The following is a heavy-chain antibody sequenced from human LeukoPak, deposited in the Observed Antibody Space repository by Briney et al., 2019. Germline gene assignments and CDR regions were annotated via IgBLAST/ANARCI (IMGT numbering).Heavy chain of an antibody. V-gene: IGHV4-59*01. CDR2: IHYSGST. D-gene: IGHD3-10*01. CDR1: GGSISNYY. CDR3: ARAMVRGYYYYGMDV. Sequence: SETLSLTCTVSGGSISNYYWSWIRQPPGKGLELIGYIHYSGSTYYNPSLKSQVTISVDMSKNQFSLKLTSVTAADTAVYYCARAMVRGYYYYGMDVWGQGTTVTVSS. J-gene: IGHJ6*02.